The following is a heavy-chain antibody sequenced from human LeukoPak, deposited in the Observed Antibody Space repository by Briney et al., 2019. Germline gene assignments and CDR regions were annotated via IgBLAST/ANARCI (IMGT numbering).Heavy chain of an antibody. D-gene: IGHD3/OR15-3a*01. CDR3: TRLGLFDL. CDR1: GFTFSGSA. CDR2: IRSKANSYAT. J-gene: IGHJ2*01. V-gene: IGHV3-73*01. Sequence: GGSLRLSCAASGFTFSGSAMHWVRQASGKGLEWVGRIRSKANSYATAYAASVKGRFTISRDDSKNTAYLQMNSLKTEDTAAYYCTRLGLFDLGGRGTLVTVSS.